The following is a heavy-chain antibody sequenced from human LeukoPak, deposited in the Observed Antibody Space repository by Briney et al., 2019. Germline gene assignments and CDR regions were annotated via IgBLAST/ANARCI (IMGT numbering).Heavy chain of an antibody. CDR2: FDPEDGET. J-gene: IGHJ5*02. CDR3: ATVPPREDYSSYWFDP. D-gene: IGHD3-16*01. V-gene: IGHV1-24*01. Sequence: ALVKVSCKVSGYTLTELSMHWVRQAPGKGLEWMGGFDPEDGETIYAQKFQGRVTMTEDTSTDTAYMELSSLRSEDTAVYYCATVPPREDYSSYWFDPWGQGTLVTVSS. CDR1: GYTLTELS.